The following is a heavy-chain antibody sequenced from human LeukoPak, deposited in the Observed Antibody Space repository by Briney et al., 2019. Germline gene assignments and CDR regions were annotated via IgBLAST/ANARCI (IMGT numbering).Heavy chain of an antibody. Sequence: GGSLRLSCAASGFTFSSYWMNWVRQAPGKGVDWVANIKKDGSERYYEASVKGRFTISRDNTRKSLYLQMNTLRAEDTAVYYCARDLAGPPQEAFDIWGQGTMVTVSS. V-gene: IGHV3-7*01. CDR1: GFTFSSYW. CDR3: ARDLAGPPQEAFDI. CDR2: IKKDGSER. J-gene: IGHJ3*02.